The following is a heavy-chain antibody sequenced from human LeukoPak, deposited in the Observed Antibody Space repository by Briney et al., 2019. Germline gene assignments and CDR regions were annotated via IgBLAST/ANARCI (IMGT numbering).Heavy chain of an antibody. D-gene: IGHD3-9*01. J-gene: IGHJ4*02. Sequence: ASVKVSCKASGYTFTGYYMHWVRQAPGQGLEWMGWINPNSGGTNYAQKLQGRVTMTTDTSTSTAYMELRSLRSDDTAVYYCARDLWFSYDILTGYTWDYWGQGTLVTVSS. CDR3: ARDLWFSYDILTGYTWDY. CDR2: INPNSGGT. V-gene: IGHV1-2*02. CDR1: GYTFTGYY.